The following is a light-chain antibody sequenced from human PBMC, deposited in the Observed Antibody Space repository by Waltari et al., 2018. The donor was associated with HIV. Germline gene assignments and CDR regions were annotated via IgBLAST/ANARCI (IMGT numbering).Light chain of an antibody. CDR2: GAS. J-gene: IGKJ2*01. V-gene: IGKV3-15*01. Sequence: EIVMTQSPATLSVSPGERATLSCRASQSINNNLAWYQQKPGQAPRLLIYGASTRATGIPARCSGSGSATEFALTISSLQSGDFAVYFCQQYKNWPYTFGQGTKLEIK. CDR3: QQYKNWPYT. CDR1: QSINNN.